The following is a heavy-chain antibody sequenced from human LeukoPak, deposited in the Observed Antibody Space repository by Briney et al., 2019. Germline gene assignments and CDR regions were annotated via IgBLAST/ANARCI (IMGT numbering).Heavy chain of an antibody. Sequence: SETLSLTCTVSGGSISSSSYYWGWIRQPPGKGLEWIGEINHSGSTNYNPSLKSRVTISVDTSKNQFSLKLSSVTAADTAVYYCARRARGRGSGGYIYYYYMDVWGKGTTVTISS. CDR2: INHSGST. CDR1: GGSISSSSYY. V-gene: IGHV4-39*07. CDR3: ARRARGRGSGGYIYYYYMDV. D-gene: IGHD3-10*01. J-gene: IGHJ6*03.